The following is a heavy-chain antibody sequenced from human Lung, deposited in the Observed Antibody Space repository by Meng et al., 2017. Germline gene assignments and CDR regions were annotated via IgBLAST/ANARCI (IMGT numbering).Heavy chain of an antibody. V-gene: IGHV4-34*01. D-gene: IGHD4-11*01. CDR1: GGSFSDYY. J-gene: IGHJ4*02. CDR3: ARGPTTMAHDFDY. CDR2: INHSGST. Sequence: VQLQQWGGGLLKPSETLSLTCVVSGGSFSDYYWGWIRQPPGKGLEWIGEINHSGSTNYNPSLESRATISVDTSQNNLSLKLSSVTAADSAVYYCARGPTTMAHDFDYWGQGTLVTVSS.